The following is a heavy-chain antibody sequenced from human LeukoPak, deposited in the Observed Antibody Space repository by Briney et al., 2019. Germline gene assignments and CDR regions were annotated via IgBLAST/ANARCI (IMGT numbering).Heavy chain of an antibody. D-gene: IGHD5-12*01. CDR1: GYTFTNYG. J-gene: IGHJ4*02. V-gene: IGHV1-18*01. Sequence: ASVKVSCKASGYTFTNYGISWVRQAPGQGLEWMGWISGYSGNTNYAQKLQGRVTMTTDTSTSTAYMELRSLRSDDTAVYYCARDGYSGSQGEDWGQGTLVTVSS. CDR2: ISGYSGNT. CDR3: ARDGYSGSQGED.